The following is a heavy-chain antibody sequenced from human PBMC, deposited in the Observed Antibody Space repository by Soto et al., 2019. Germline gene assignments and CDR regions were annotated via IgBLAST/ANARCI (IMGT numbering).Heavy chain of an antibody. V-gene: IGHV3-15*01. CDR3: TTGLVRGYDYRDAFDI. CDR1: GFTFSNAW. J-gene: IGHJ3*02. Sequence: GESLKISCAASGFTFSNAWMSWVRQAPGKGLEWVGRIKSKTDGGTTDYAAPVKGRFTISRDDSKNTLYLQMNSLKTEDTAVYYCTTGLVRGYDYRDAFDIWGQGTMVTVSS. D-gene: IGHD5-12*01. CDR2: IKSKTDGGTT.